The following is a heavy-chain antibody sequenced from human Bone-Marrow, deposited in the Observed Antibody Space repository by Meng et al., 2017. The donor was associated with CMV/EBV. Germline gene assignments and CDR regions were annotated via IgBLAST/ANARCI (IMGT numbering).Heavy chain of an antibody. V-gene: IGHV3-33*01. CDR3: ARDVRFLLSPYYGMDV. J-gene: IGHJ6*02. CDR1: GFTFSSYG. CDR2: IWYDGSNK. Sequence: GGSLRLSCAASGFTFSSYGMHWVRQAPGKGLEWVAVIWYDGSNKYYADSVKGRFTISRDNAKNTLYLQMNSLRAEDTAVYYCARDVRFLLSPYYGMDVWGQGTTVTVSS. D-gene: IGHD2-2*01.